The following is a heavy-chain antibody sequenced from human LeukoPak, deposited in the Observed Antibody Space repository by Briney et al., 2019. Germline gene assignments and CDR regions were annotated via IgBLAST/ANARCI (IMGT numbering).Heavy chain of an antibody. CDR3: ARDSPRITMVRGVIDY. J-gene: IGHJ4*02. CDR2: ISAYNGNT. Sequence: ASVKDSCKASGYTFTSYGISWVRQPPGQGLEWMGWISAYNGNTNYAQKLQGRVTMTTDTSTSTAYMELRSLRSDDTAVYYCARDSPRITMVRGVIDYWGQGTLVTVSS. D-gene: IGHD3-10*01. CDR1: GYTFTSYG. V-gene: IGHV1-18*01.